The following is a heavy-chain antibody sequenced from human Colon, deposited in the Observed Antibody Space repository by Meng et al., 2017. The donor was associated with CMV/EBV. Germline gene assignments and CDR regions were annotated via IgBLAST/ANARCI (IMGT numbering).Heavy chain of an antibody. CDR3: GRDLSGERDH. CDR2: IDNYGTIT. CDR1: GFTFSNYW. V-gene: IGHV3-74*01. Sequence: VELVESGGGFVQPGGSLSPSGAGSGFTFSNYWMHWFRQVPGGGLLWVSRIDNYGTITSYADSVKGRFTISRDNAKNTLYLQIDSLRVDDSAVYYCGRDLSGERDHWGQGTLVTVSS. D-gene: IGHD1-26*01. J-gene: IGHJ4*02.